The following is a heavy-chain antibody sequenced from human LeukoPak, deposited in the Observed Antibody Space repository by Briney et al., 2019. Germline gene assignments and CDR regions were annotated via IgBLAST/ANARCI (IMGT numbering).Heavy chain of an antibody. CDR1: GYTFTSYD. CDR3: ARAVGHCSSTSCYTQSYYYYGMDV. D-gene: IGHD2-2*02. V-gene: IGHV1-8*01. J-gene: IGHJ6*02. Sequence: GASVKVSCKASGYTFTSYDINWVRQATGQELEWMGWMNPNSGNTGYAQKFQGRVTMTRNTSISTAYMELSSLRSEDTAVYYCARAVGHCSSTSCYTQSYYYYGMDVWGQGTTVTVSS. CDR2: MNPNSGNT.